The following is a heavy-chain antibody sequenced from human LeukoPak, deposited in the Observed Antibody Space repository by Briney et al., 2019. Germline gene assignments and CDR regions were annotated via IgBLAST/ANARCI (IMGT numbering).Heavy chain of an antibody. V-gene: IGHV3-23*01. CDR2: ISSSGDTT. CDR1: GFTFSSYS. J-gene: IGHJ4*02. Sequence: PGGSLRLSCTAAGFTFSSYSMSWVRQGPGTGLDWVSAISSSGDTTFYADSVKGRFTISRDNSKKTLYLQVNSLRAEDTAVYFCAKELTTERTPGVDSWGQGTLVTVSA. CDR3: AKELTTERTPGVDS. D-gene: IGHD4-17*01.